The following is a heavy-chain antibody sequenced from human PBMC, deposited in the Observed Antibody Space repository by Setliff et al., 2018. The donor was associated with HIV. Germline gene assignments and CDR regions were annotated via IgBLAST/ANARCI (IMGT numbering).Heavy chain of an antibody. CDR1: GYTFTSYA. D-gene: IGHD4-17*01. J-gene: IGHJ2*01. CDR2: INTETGTP. V-gene: IGHV7-4-1*01. CDR3: ARYGSDWFFDL. Sequence: ASVKVSCKASGYTFTSYAMHWVRQAPGQRLEWMGWINTETGTPMYAQGFTGRFVFSLDTSISTAYLQIDSLNAEDTAVYYCARYGSDWFFDLWGRGTLVTVSS.